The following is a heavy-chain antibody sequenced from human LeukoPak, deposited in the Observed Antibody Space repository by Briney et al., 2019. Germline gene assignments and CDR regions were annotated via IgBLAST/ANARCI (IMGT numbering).Heavy chain of an antibody. CDR1: GYSISSGYF. J-gene: IGHJ4*02. D-gene: IGHD4-17*01. V-gene: IGHV4-38-2*02. Sequence: SETLSLTCTVSGYSISSGYFWGWIRQPPGKRLEWIGSIYHSGSTYYNPSLKSRVTISVDTSKNQFSLKLSSVTAADTAVYYCARGLPGIYGDYPAYFDYWGQGTLVTVSS. CDR3: ARGLPGIYGDYPAYFDY. CDR2: IYHSGST.